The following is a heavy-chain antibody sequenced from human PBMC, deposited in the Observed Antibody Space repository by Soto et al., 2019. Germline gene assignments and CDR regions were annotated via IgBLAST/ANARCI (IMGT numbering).Heavy chain of an antibody. V-gene: IGHV1-69*05. CDR3: ARDRGDGYNRYWYFDL. CDR2: IIPIFGTA. J-gene: IGHJ2*01. D-gene: IGHD3-10*01. CDR1: GGTFSSYA. Sequence: QVQLVQSGAEVKKPGSSVKVSCKASGGTFSSYAISWVRQAPGQGLEWMGGIIPIFGTANYAQKFQGRVKITXXEXTXXAYMELSSLRSEDTAVYYCARDRGDGYNRYWYFDLWGRGTLVTVSS.